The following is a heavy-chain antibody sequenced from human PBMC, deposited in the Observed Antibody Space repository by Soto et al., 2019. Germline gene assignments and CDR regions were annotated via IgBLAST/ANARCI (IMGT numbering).Heavy chain of an antibody. J-gene: IGHJ4*02. CDR1: GGSISSGGYY. CDR3: AREGGIVGATAADY. V-gene: IGHV4-31*03. Sequence: QVQLQESGPGLVKPSQTLSLTCTVSGGSISSGGYYWSWIRQHPGKGLEWIGYIYYSGSTYYNPSLKSRVTISVDTSKNQFSLELSSVTAADTAVYYGAREGGIVGATAADYWGQGTLVTVSS. D-gene: IGHD1-26*01. CDR2: IYYSGST.